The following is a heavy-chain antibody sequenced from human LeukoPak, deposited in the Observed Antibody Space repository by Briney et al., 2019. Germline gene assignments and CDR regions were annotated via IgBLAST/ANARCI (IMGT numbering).Heavy chain of an antibody. J-gene: IGHJ4*02. CDR2: IYYSGST. CDR3: ARGPTRQYFDS. Sequence: SETLSLTCTVSGGSISSYYWSWIRQPPGKGLEWIGYIYYSGSTNYNPSLKGRVTISVDTSKNQFSLKLSSVTAADTAVYYCARGPTRQYFDSWGRGTLVTVSS. CDR1: GGSISSYY. V-gene: IGHV4-59*08. D-gene: IGHD6-6*01.